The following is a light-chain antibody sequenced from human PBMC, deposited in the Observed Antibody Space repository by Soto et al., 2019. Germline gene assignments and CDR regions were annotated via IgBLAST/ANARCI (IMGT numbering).Light chain of an antibody. V-gene: IGKV3-11*01. CDR2: GAF. J-gene: IGKJ5*01. CDR3: KQRNIWPPVT. CDR1: QSVSSN. Sequence: EIGMSQSPATLSLAPGERATLSCRASQSVSSNLACYQQKPGQPPRLLIYGAFNRATGIPARFSGSGSGTDFTLTISSLEPEDSAVYYCKQRNIWPPVTFGHGTRLENK.